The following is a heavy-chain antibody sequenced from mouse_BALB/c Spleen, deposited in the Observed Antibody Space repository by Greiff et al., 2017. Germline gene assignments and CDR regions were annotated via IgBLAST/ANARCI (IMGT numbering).Heavy chain of an antibody. CDR1: GFTFSSFG. Sequence: DVMLVESGGGLVQPGGSRKLSCAASGFTFSSFGMHWVRQAPEKGLEWVAYISSGSSTIYYADTVKGRFTISRDNPKNTLFLQMTSLRSEDTAMYYCARSKYGNSYWYFDVWGAGTTVTVSS. J-gene: IGHJ1*01. CDR3: ARSKYGNSYWYFDV. D-gene: IGHD2-10*02. V-gene: IGHV5-17*02. CDR2: ISSGSSTI.